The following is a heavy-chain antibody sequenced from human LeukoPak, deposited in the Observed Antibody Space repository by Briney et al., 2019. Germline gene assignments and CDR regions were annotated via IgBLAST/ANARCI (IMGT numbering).Heavy chain of an antibody. CDR2: IRFDGGDT. V-gene: IGHV3-74*01. J-gene: IGHJ3*01. Sequence: GVLRLSCAASGFTFNNYWMHWVRHAPGMGLVWVSSIRFDGGDTAYADSAKGRFTISRDNAKNTVFLQMNNLRAEDTAVYYCAKEIDGFDVWGQGTLVTVSS. CDR3: AKEIDGFDV. CDR1: GFTFNNYW.